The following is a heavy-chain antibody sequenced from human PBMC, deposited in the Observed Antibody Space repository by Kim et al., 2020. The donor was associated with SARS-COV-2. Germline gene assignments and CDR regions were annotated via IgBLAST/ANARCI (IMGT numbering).Heavy chain of an antibody. J-gene: IGHJ6*02. V-gene: IGHV3-9*01. D-gene: IGHD3-16*01. Sequence: RTGYSDSVRGRFTIFSDNAKNSLDLQMNSVRVDDTALYFCVRDTSPGGADVWGQGTTVTVSS. CDR2: RT. CDR3: VRDTSPGGADV.